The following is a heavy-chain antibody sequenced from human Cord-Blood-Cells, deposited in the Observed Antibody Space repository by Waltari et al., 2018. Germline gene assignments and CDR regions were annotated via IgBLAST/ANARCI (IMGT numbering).Heavy chain of an antibody. CDR3: ARAIDY. CDR1: GSLLPGYY. CDR2: INPNSGGT. V-gene: IGHV1-2*02. J-gene: IGHJ4*02. Sequence: QVQLVQSGAEVKKPGASVRVSRKDPGSLLPGYYMHWVRQAPGQGLEWMGWINPNSGGTNYAQKFQGRVTMTRDTSISTAYMELSRLRSDDTAVYYCARAIDYWGQGTLVTVSS.